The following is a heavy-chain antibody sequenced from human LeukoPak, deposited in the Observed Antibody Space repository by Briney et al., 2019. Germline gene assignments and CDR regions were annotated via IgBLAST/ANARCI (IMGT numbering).Heavy chain of an antibody. Sequence: ASVKVSCKASGYTFTSYGISWVRQAPGQGLEWMGWISAYNGNTNYAQKLQGRVTMTTDTSTSTAYMELRSLRSDDTAVYYCARDGDYDFWSGASYYCYGMDVWGQGTTVTVSS. V-gene: IGHV1-18*01. D-gene: IGHD3-3*01. CDR2: ISAYNGNT. J-gene: IGHJ6*02. CDR3: ARDGDYDFWSGASYYCYGMDV. CDR1: GYTFTSYG.